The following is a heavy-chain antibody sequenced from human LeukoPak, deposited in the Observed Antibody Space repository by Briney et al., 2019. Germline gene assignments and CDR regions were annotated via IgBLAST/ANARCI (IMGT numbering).Heavy chain of an antibody. CDR3: ARHSSSWYPDY. CDR1: GGSIRSYY. D-gene: IGHD6-13*01. V-gene: IGHV4-59*08. Sequence: SETLSLTCTLSGGSIRSYYWSWIRQPPGKGLEWIWYIHYTGSTNYNPSLKSRVTISVDTSKNQFSLQLSSVTATDTAVYFCARHSSSWYPDYWGQGTLVTVSS. CDR2: IHYTGST. J-gene: IGHJ4*02.